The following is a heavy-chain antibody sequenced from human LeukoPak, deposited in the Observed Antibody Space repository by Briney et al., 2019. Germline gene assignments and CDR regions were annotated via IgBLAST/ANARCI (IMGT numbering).Heavy chain of an antibody. D-gene: IGHD3-22*01. Sequence: SETLSLTCTVSGGSISTYYWSWIRQPPGKGLEWIGYIYYSGSTNYNPSLKSRVTISVDKSKNQFSLRLSSVTAADTAVYYCARGHSYYCDSSAYYPDFDYWGQGTLVTVSS. V-gene: IGHV4-59*01. J-gene: IGHJ4*02. CDR3: ARGHSYYCDSSAYYPDFDY. CDR1: GGSISTYY. CDR2: IYYSGST.